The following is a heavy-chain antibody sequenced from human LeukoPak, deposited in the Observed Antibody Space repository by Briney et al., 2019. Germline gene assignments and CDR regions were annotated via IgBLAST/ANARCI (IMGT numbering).Heavy chain of an antibody. V-gene: IGHV4-30-4*01. J-gene: IGHJ6*02. D-gene: IGHD2/OR15-2a*01. CDR2: IYYSGST. Sequence: SETLSLTCTVSGGSISSGDYYWSWIRQPPGKGLEWIGYIYYSGSTYYNPSLRSRVTISVDTSKNQFSLKLSSVTAADTTVYYCAREGIRVNYYYYGMDVWGQGTTVTVSS. CDR1: GGSISSGDYY. CDR3: AREGIRVNYYYYGMDV.